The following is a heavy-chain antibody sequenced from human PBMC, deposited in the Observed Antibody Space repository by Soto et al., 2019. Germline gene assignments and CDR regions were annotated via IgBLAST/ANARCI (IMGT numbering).Heavy chain of an antibody. J-gene: IGHJ5*02. CDR1: GFTFSSYS. D-gene: IGHD6-13*01. Sequence: PGGSLRLSCAASGFTFSSYSMNWVRQAPGKGLEWVSSISSSSSYIYYADSVKGRFTVSRDNAKNSLYLQMNSLRAEDTAVYYCARDRIAHNWFDPWGQGTLVTVSS. CDR2: ISSSSSYI. V-gene: IGHV3-21*01. CDR3: ARDRIAHNWFDP.